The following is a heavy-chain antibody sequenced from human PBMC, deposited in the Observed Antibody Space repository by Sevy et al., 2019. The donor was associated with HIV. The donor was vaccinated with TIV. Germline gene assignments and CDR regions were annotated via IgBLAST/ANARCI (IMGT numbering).Heavy chain of an antibody. CDR3: AGENAWGRGYS. CDR2: CNYNGHI. D-gene: IGHD1-26*01. Sequence: SETLSLTCTVSGGSITSLYWNWIRQPPGKGLEWIASCNYNGHINYNPSLKSRVTLSLDTSKNQFSLRLSSVTAADTAMYYCAGENAWGRGYSWGQGTLVTVSS. J-gene: IGHJ4*02. CDR1: GGSITSLY. V-gene: IGHV4-59*08.